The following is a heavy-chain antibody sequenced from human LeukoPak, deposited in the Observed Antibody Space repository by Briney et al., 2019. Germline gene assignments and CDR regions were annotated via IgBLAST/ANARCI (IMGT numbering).Heavy chain of an antibody. CDR3: AKYRINSSGSVVGDY. D-gene: IGHD6-19*01. Sequence: GGSLRLSCAASGFTFSDYYMSWIRQAPGKGLEWVSYISSSGSTIYYADSVKGRFTISRDNSKNTLYLQMNSLRAEDTAVYYCAKYRINSSGSVVGDYWGQGTLVTVSS. V-gene: IGHV3-11*01. CDR1: GFTFSDYY. CDR2: ISSSGSTI. J-gene: IGHJ4*02.